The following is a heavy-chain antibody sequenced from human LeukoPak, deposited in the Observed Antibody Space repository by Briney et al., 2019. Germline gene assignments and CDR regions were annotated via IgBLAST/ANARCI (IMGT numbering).Heavy chain of an antibody. CDR3: AKDSRSSSSSYTQFDP. V-gene: IGHV4-4*07. Sequence: SETLSLTCTVSGGSISSYYWSWIRQPAGKGLEWIGRIYTSGSTNYNPSLKSRVTMSVDTSKNQFSLKLSSVTAADTALYYCAKDSRSSSSSYTQFDPWGQGTLVTVSS. D-gene: IGHD6-13*01. CDR2: IYTSGST. J-gene: IGHJ5*02. CDR1: GGSISSYY.